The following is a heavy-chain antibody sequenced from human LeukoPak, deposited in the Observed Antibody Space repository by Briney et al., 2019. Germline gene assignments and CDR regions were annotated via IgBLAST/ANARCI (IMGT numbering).Heavy chain of an antibody. J-gene: IGHJ6*02. D-gene: IGHD3-9*01. Sequence: SETLSLTCAVYGGSFSGYYWSWIRQPPGKGLEWIEEINHSGSTNYNPSLKSRVTISVDTSKNQFSLKLSSVTAADTAVYYCARGRDILTGLYYYYGMDVWGQGTTVTVSS. CDR3: ARGRDILTGLYYYYGMDV. CDR1: GGSFSGYY. CDR2: INHSGST. V-gene: IGHV4-34*01.